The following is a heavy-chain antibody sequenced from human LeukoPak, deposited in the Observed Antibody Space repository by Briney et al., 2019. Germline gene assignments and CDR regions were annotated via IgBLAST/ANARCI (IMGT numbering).Heavy chain of an antibody. D-gene: IGHD5-12*01. Sequence: PSETLSLTCNVSGVSITSSDYYWGWIRQPPGKGLEWIVSIYSRGTNYYNPSLKSRVTISVDTSRNQFSLKMSPVTAADTAVYYCARSQKASGNARPKFDSWGQGTLVTVSS. J-gene: IGHJ4*02. V-gene: IGHV4-39*01. CDR3: ARSQKASGNARPKFDS. CDR2: IYSRGTN. CDR1: GVSITSSDYY.